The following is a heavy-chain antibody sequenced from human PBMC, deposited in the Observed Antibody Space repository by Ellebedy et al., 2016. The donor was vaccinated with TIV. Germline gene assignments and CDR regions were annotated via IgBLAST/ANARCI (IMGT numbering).Heavy chain of an antibody. Sequence: GESLKISXKGSGSSFTSYWIGWVRQMPGKGLEWMGIIYPGDSDTRYSPSFQGQVTISADKSISTAYLQWSSLKASDTAMYYCARLAYCGGDCYWGNAFDIWGQGTMVTVSS. J-gene: IGHJ3*02. CDR1: GSSFTSYW. CDR2: IYPGDSDT. CDR3: ARLAYCGGDCYWGNAFDI. V-gene: IGHV5-51*01. D-gene: IGHD2-21*02.